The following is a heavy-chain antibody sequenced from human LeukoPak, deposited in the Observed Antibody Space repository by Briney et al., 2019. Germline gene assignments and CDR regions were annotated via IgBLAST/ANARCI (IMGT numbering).Heavy chain of an antibody. CDR3: TTRSPARYCSDGACYSSADY. D-gene: IGHD2-15*01. V-gene: IGHV3-15*07. Sequence: GGSLRLSCIGSGYTFSDYWIHWVRQAPGKGLEWVGHIKSKVDGGTPDYVAPVKGRFTISRDDSRNTLYLQMSSLNTEDTAVYYCTTRSPARYCSDGACYSSADYWGQGTLVTVSS. J-gene: IGHJ4*02. CDR1: GYTFSDYW. CDR2: IKSKVDGGTP.